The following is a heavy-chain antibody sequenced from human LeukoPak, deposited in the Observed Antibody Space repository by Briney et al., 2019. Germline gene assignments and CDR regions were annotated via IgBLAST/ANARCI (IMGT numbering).Heavy chain of an antibody. CDR3: ARRGYCSSTSCYRHWFDP. Sequence: PSQTLSLTCTVSGGSISSGGYYWSWIRQHPGKGLEWIGYIYYSGSTYYNPSLKSRVTISVDTSKNQFSLKLSSVTAADTAVYYCARRGYCSSTSCYRHWFDPWGQGTLVTVPS. J-gene: IGHJ5*02. D-gene: IGHD2-2*01. CDR1: GGSISSGGYY. CDR2: IYYSGST. V-gene: IGHV4-31*03.